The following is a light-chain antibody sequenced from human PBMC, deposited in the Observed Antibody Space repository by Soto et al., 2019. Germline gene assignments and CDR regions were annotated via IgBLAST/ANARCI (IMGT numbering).Light chain of an antibody. Sequence: EIVLTQSPGTLSLSPGERATLSCRASQTVNNNYLAWYQQKPGQAPRLFIYGASTRATGIPDRFSGSGSGTDFTLTISGLEPEDFAVYYCQQYGSSRTFGQGTKVEIK. V-gene: IGKV3-20*01. J-gene: IGKJ1*01. CDR1: QTVNNNY. CDR2: GAS. CDR3: QQYGSSRT.